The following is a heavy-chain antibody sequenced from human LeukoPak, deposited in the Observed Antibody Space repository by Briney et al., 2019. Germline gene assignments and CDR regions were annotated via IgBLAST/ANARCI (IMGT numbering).Heavy chain of an antibody. V-gene: IGHV3-30-3*01. Sequence: GGSLRLSCAASGFTFSSYAMHWVRQAPGKGLEWVAVISYDGSNKYYADSVKGRFTISRDNSKNTLYLQMNSLRAEDTAVYYCARVDDSSGYYYGGYYYGMDVWGQGTTVTVSS. CDR2: ISYDGSNK. D-gene: IGHD3-22*01. CDR3: ARVDDSSGYYYGGYYYGMDV. J-gene: IGHJ6*02. CDR1: GFTFSSYA.